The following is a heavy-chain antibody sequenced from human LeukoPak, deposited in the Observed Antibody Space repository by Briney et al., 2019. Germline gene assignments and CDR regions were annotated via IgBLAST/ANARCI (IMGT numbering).Heavy chain of an antibody. D-gene: IGHD4/OR15-4a*01. Sequence: ASVKVSCKASGYSFTSCFIHWLRQAPGQGLEWMGIINPSGGSTSYAQNFQGGVTMTRDTSTSTAYMELNSLRSEDTAVYYCARALIYGGNEDYWGQGTLVTVSS. J-gene: IGHJ4*02. CDR3: ARALIYGGNEDY. CDR2: INPSGGST. CDR1: GYSFTSCF. V-gene: IGHV1-46*01.